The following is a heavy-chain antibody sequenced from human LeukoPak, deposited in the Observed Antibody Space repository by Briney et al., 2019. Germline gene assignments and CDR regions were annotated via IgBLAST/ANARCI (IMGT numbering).Heavy chain of an antibody. CDR3: AREIGQLGGAFDI. CDR1: GVTVSTVY. D-gene: IGHD7-27*01. Sequence: PGGSLRLSCAASGVTVSTVYMTWVRQAPGKGLEWVSVIYGGHTAYYADSVKDRFTISRDNPKNTLNLQMNSLRAEDTAVYYCAREIGQLGGAFDIWGQGTMVTVSS. CDR2: IYGGHTA. J-gene: IGHJ3*02. V-gene: IGHV3-53*01.